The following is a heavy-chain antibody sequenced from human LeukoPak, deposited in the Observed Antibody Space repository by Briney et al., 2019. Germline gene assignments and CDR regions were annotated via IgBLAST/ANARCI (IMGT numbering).Heavy chain of an antibody. Sequence: ASVKVSCKASGYTFTGYYMHWVRQAPGQGLEWMGWINPNSGGTNYAQKFQGRVTMTRDTTISTAHMELSRLRSDDTAVYYCARRQACSGGSCYDAFDIWGQGTMVTVSS. CDR3: ARRQACSGGSCYDAFDI. J-gene: IGHJ3*02. D-gene: IGHD2-15*01. CDR2: INPNSGGT. CDR1: GYTFTGYY. V-gene: IGHV1-2*02.